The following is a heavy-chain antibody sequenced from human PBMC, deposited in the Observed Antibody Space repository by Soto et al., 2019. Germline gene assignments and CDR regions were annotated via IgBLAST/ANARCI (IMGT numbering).Heavy chain of an antibody. CDR2: ISSSGSTI. Sequence: GGSLRLSCAASGFTFSDYYMSWIRQAPGKGLEWVSYISSSGSTIYYADSVKGRFTISRDNAKNSLYLQMNSLRAEDTAVYYCARDSAARPDEPLFDYWGQGTLVTVSS. CDR1: GFTFSDYY. D-gene: IGHD6-6*01. CDR3: ARDSAARPDEPLFDY. V-gene: IGHV3-11*01. J-gene: IGHJ4*02.